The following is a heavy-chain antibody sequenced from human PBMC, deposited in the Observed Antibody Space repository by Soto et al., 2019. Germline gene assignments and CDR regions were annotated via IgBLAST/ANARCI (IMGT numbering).Heavy chain of an antibody. Sequence: QLQLQESGPGLVKPSETLSLTCSVSDDSINSDKYYWGWIRQPPGKGLEWIGSIYYRGNAYYNPSLQPRGTISLDKSKSQVSLKLNSVTAADSAVYFCARLEGLATISYYFDLWGPGALVTVSS. CDR3: ARLEGLATISYYFDL. V-gene: IGHV4-39*01. D-gene: IGHD3-9*01. J-gene: IGHJ4*02. CDR2: IYYRGNA. CDR1: DDSINSDKYY.